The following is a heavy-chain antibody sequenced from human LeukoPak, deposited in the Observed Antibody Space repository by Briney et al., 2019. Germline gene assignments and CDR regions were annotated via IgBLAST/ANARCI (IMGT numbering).Heavy chain of an antibody. CDR2: ITSSSSHI. CDR1: GFTFSSYS. V-gene: IGHV3-21*06. CDR3: ARVKMGATVTTFHYYCMDV. Sequence: GGSLRLSCEASGFTFSSYSMDWVRQAPGKGLEWVSSITSSSSHIYYADSVKGRFTISRDNAKNSVYLQMNSLRAEDTAVYYCARVKMGATVTTFHYYCMDVWGVGTTVTVSS. D-gene: IGHD4-11*01. J-gene: IGHJ6*03.